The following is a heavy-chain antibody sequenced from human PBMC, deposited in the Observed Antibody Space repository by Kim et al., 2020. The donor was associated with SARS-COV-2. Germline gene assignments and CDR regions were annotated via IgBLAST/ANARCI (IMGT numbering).Heavy chain of an antibody. D-gene: IGHD6-6*01. CDR3: ARTPGARHYFDY. CDR2: ISGDGGST. J-gene: IGHJ4*02. CDR1: GFTFDDYA. V-gene: IGHV3-43*02. Sequence: GGSLRLSCAASGFTFDDYAMHWVRQAPGKGLEWVSLISGDGGSTYYADSVKGRFTISRDNSKNSLYLQMNSLRTEDTALYYCARTPGARHYFDYWGQGTLVTVSS.